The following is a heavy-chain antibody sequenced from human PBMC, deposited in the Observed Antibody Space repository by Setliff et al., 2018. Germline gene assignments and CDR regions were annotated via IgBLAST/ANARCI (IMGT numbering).Heavy chain of an antibody. J-gene: IGHJ3*02. Sequence: AGGSLRLSCAASGFTFSTHSMNWVRQAPGKGLEWVSGINRNGDRTGYANSVKGRFTISRDNAKNSLFLQMDSLSVEDTALYYCTRQGEWAFDIWGQGTMVTVSS. D-gene: IGHD3-16*01. CDR2: INRNGDRT. CDR1: GFTFSTHS. V-gene: IGHV3-20*04. CDR3: TRQGEWAFDI.